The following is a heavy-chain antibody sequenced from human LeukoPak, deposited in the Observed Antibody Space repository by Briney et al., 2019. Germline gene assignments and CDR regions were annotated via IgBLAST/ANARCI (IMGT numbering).Heavy chain of an antibody. CDR2: VDPEDGET. V-gene: IGHV1-69-2*01. D-gene: IGHD3-22*01. J-gene: IGHJ5*02. CDR3: ATDLSHSSGYHNNWFDP. Sequence: ASVKVSCKVSGYTFTDYYMHWVQQAPGKGLEWMGLVDPEDGETIYAEKFQGRVTITADTSTDTAYMELSSLRSEDTVVYYCATDLSHSSGYHNNWFDPWGQGTLVTVSS. CDR1: GYTFTDYY.